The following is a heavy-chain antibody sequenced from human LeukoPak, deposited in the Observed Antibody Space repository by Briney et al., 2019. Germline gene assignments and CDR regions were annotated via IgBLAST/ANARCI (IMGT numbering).Heavy chain of an antibody. D-gene: IGHD4/OR15-4a*01. Sequence: SETLSLTCIVSGGSISPYYWSWIRQPPGSGLEWIAYIYYSGSTNYNPSLKSRVTISVDTSKNQFSLKLSSVTAADTAVYYCARGDYGDRFDYWGQGTLVTVSS. CDR3: ARGDYGDRFDY. CDR2: IYYSGST. J-gene: IGHJ4*02. CDR1: GGSISPYY. V-gene: IGHV4-59*01.